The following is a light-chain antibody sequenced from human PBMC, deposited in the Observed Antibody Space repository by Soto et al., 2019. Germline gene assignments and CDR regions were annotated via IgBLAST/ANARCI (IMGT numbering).Light chain of an antibody. J-gene: IGLJ2*01. Sequence: QPVLTQSPSASASLGASVKLTCTLSSGHSSYAIAWHQQQPEKGPRYLMKLNSDGSHSKGDGIPDRFSGSSSGAERYLTIASLQSEDGADYYCQTWGTGTVVFGGGTQLTVL. CDR3: QTWGTGTVV. CDR1: SGHSSYA. CDR2: LNSDGSH. V-gene: IGLV4-69*01.